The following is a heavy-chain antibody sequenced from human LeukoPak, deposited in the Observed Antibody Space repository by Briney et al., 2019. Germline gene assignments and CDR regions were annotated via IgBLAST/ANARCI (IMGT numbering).Heavy chain of an antibody. V-gene: IGHV3-23*01. CDR1: GFTFSSYA. CDR2: ISGSGGST. J-gene: IGHJ1*01. Sequence: GGSLRLSCAASGFTFSSYAMSWVRQAPGKGLEWVSAISGSGGSTYYADSVKGRFTISRDNSKNTLYLQMNSLRAEDTAVYYCAKVVLRCGGGSCTSRVVKYFQHGGRGTWVTVSS. CDR3: AKVVLRCGGGSCTSRVVKYFQH. D-gene: IGHD2-15*01.